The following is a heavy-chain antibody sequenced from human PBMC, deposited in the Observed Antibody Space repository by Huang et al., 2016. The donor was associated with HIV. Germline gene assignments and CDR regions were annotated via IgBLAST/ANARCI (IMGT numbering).Heavy chain of an antibody. D-gene: IGHD6-13*01. CDR3: AREGITPSGTEVSGFDF. Sequence: QVQLVQSGAEVKKPGASVTISCKASGFSILISDIHWVRQAPGQGLEWMGIVNPSGGGADYAQKFKGRGTMTRDTSTRTLYMELSSLRSEDTAVYYCAREGITPSGTEVSGFDFWGQGTPVSVSS. CDR2: VNPSGGGA. CDR1: GFSILISD. J-gene: IGHJ5*01. V-gene: IGHV1-46*03.